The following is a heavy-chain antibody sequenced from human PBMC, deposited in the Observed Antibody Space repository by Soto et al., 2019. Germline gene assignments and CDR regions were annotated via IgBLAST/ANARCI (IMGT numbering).Heavy chain of an antibody. Sequence: APLKVSCKASAGPFSSYRINWVRQAPGPGLGKGGGDVPIHPPADYAQKFQGRVTITADESARTSYMELRSLKSQDTAVYYCVRDSGAKLSSSWGQGTLVTVSS. CDR3: VRDSGAKLSSS. J-gene: IGHJ4*02. D-gene: IGHD6-13*01. CDR2: DVPIHPPA. V-gene: IGHV1-69*13. CDR1: AGPFSSYR.